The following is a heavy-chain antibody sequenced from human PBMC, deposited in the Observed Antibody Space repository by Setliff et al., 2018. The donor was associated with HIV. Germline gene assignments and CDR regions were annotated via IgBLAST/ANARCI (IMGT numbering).Heavy chain of an antibody. Sequence: LSLTCTVSGGSISGYYRSWIRQPAGKGLDWIGRIYTSGSTNYNPSLKSRVTLSIDTSKNQFSLKLSSVTAADTAVYYCARDPYISGFDYWGQGTLVTVSS. CDR2: IYTSGST. J-gene: IGHJ4*02. V-gene: IGHV4-4*07. D-gene: IGHD6-19*01. CDR3: ARDPYISGFDY. CDR1: GGSISGYY.